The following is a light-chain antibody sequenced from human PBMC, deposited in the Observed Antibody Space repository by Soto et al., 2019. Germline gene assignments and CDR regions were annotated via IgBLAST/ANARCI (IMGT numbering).Light chain of an antibody. CDR1: QSISRSF. CDR3: PQYGSSPPLT. CDR2: GAS. V-gene: IGKV3-20*01. Sequence: EFVLTQSPGKLSLSPGERATLSCRASQSISRSFLAWYQQKPGQAPRLLIYGASSRGTGIPDRFSGSGSGTDFTLTISRLEPEDFAVYYCPQYGSSPPLTFGGGTNVEIK. J-gene: IGKJ4*01.